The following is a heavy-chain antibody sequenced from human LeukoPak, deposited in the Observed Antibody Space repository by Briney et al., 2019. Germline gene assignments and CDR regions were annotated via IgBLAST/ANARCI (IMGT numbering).Heavy chain of an antibody. CDR1: GFTFSSYS. CDR3: AREVGGSGTLSDY. D-gene: IGHD3-10*01. CDR2: ISSSSSYI. V-gene: IGHV3-21*01. Sequence: GGSLRLSCAASGFTFSSYSMIWVRQAPGKGLEWVSSISSSSSYIYYADSVKGRFTISRVNAKNSLYLQMNSLRAEDTAVYYCAREVGGSGTLSDYWGQGTLVTVSS. J-gene: IGHJ4*02.